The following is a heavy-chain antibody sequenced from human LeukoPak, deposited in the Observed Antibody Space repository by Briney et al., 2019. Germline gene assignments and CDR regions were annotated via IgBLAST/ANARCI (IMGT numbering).Heavy chain of an antibody. CDR3: ARDYFDSSGIQVFDY. J-gene: IGHJ4*02. Sequence: PSETLSLTCNVSCGSIISSSNYWCLIRQPPGKVLEWIGSIYYSRSTYYNPSLKSRVTISVDTSKNQFSLKLTYVTAADTAVYYCARDYFDSSGIQVFDYWGQGTLVTVSS. CDR2: IYYSRST. D-gene: IGHD3-22*01. CDR1: CGSIISSSNY. V-gene: IGHV4-39*07.